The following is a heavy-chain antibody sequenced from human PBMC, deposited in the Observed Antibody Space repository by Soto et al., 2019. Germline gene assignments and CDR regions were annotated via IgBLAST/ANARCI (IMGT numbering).Heavy chain of an antibody. CDR1: GFTFSSYG. Sequence: QVQLVESGGGVVQPGRSLRLSCAASGFTFSSYGMHWVRQAPGKGLEWVAVISYDGSNKYYADSVKGRFTISRDNSKNTLYLQMNSLRAEDTAVYYCAKDRIAVAGGGGFDYWGQGTLVTVSS. CDR2: ISYDGSNK. CDR3: AKDRIAVAGGGGFDY. V-gene: IGHV3-30*18. D-gene: IGHD6-19*01. J-gene: IGHJ4*02.